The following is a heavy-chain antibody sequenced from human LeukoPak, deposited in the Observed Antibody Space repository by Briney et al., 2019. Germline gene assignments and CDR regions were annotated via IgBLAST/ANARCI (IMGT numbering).Heavy chain of an antibody. CDR1: GGSITSTNY. CDR2: INHSGST. J-gene: IGHJ4*02. D-gene: IGHD2-21*02. Sequence: PSGTLSLTCGVSGGSITSTNYWTWVRQPPGEGLEWVGEINHSGSTNYNPSLKSRVTISVDTSKNQFSLKLTSVTAADTAVYYRTIGKPETVFDYWGQGTLVTVSS. V-gene: IGHV4-4*02. CDR3: TIGKPETVFDY.